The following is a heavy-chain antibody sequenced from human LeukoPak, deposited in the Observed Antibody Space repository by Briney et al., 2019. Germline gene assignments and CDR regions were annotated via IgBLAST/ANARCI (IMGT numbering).Heavy chain of an antibody. V-gene: IGHV4-59*12. D-gene: IGHD6-6*01. CDR1: GGSITVYY. CDR2: ISYSGST. CDR3: ARGGSRSYTSSTLDY. Sequence: SETLSLTCSVSGGSITVYYWNWSRQSPGKGLEWIGSISYSGSTNYNPSLKSRVTISIDTSKNRFSLKVSSVIAADTAMYYCARGGSRSYTSSTLDYWGQGTLVTVSS. J-gene: IGHJ4*02.